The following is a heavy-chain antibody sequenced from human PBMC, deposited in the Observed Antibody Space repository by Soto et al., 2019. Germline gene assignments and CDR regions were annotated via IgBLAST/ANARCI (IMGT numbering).Heavy chain of an antibody. CDR2: IFHSGST. J-gene: IGHJ4*02. Sequence: QVQLQESGPGLVKPSGTLSLTCAVFGGSISNSNWWPWVRQPPGKGLDWIGEIFHSGSTNYNSSLMGRVTISVDKANNQFSLMLSSVTAADTAVYYCAHRPIVGAAIWGQGTLVTVSS. V-gene: IGHV4-4*02. CDR3: AHRPIVGAAI. D-gene: IGHD1-26*01. CDR1: GGSISNSNW.